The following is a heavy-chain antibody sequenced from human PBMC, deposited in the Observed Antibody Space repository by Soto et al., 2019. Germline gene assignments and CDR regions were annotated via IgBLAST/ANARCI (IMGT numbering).Heavy chain of an antibody. V-gene: IGHV3-23*01. CDR3: AKGSSGFYLHFDS. CDR2: ISGSGGST. J-gene: IGHJ4*02. CDR1: GFTFAGYS. D-gene: IGHD3-22*01. Sequence: GGALRLSCAATGFTFAGYSMSWVRQAPGKGLEWVSTISGSGGSTYYADSVKGRFTISRDNSKNTLYLQMSSLRAEDTAAYYCAKGSSGFYLHFDSWGQGTLVTVSS.